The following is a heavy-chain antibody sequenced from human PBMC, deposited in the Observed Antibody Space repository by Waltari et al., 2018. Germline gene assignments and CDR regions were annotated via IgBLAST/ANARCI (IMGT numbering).Heavy chain of an antibody. CDR1: GYSISSGYY. Sequence: QVQLQESGPGLVKPSETLSLTCAVSGYSISSGYYWGWIRQPPGKGLEWIGSIYHSGSTYYNPSLKSRVTISVDTSKNQFSLKLSSVTAADTAVYYCAGEDSSWYGGGYYFDYWGQGTLVTVSS. D-gene: IGHD6-13*01. V-gene: IGHV4-38-2*02. CDR2: IYHSGST. J-gene: IGHJ4*02. CDR3: AGEDSSWYGGGYYFDY.